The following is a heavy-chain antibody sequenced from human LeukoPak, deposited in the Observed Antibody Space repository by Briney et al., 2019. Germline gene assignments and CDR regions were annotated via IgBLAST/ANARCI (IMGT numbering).Heavy chain of an antibody. D-gene: IGHD3-10*01. CDR3: ARGRRITMVRGVRDIYYYYMDV. J-gene: IGHJ6*03. Sequence: SETLSLTCAVYGGSFSGYYWSWIRQPPGKGLEWIGEINHSGSTNYNPSLKSRVTISVDTSKNQFSLKLSSVTAADTAVYYCARGRRITMVRGVRDIYYYYMDVWGKGTTVTVSS. CDR1: GGSFSGYY. CDR2: INHSGST. V-gene: IGHV4-34*01.